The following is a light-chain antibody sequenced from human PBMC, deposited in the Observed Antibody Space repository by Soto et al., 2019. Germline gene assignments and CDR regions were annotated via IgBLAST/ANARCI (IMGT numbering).Light chain of an antibody. CDR1: QGISNF. V-gene: IGKV1-27*01. J-gene: IGKJ1*01. Sequence: DIQMTQSPSSLSASVGDRVTITCRASQGISNFLARHQQKPGKVPKLLIYAASTLQSGVPSRFSGSGSGTDFTLTITSLQPEDVATYYCQKYNSAPWTFGQGTKVEIK. CDR2: AAS. CDR3: QKYNSAPWT.